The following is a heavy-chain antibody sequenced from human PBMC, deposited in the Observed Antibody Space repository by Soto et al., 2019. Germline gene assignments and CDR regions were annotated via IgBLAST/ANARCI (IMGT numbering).Heavy chain of an antibody. V-gene: IGHV3-74*01. Sequence: EVQLVESGGGVVQPGGSLRLSCAASGFTFNSYWMHWVRQVPGTGLECVSRIDGDGTTTHYADSVKGRFTIYRDNAKNTLYLQMNSLRAEDSAVYLCARRIAVAGTYDHWGQGTLVTVSS. CDR2: IDGDGTTT. J-gene: IGHJ4*02. CDR1: GFTFNSYW. CDR3: ARRIAVAGTYDH. D-gene: IGHD6-19*01.